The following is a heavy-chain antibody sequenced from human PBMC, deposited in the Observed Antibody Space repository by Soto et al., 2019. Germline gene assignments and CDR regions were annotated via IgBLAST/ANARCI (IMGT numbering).Heavy chain of an antibody. V-gene: IGHV3-13*04. CDR2: IGTAGDT. D-gene: IGHD3-10*01. CDR3: ARGPRYGSGSYFWGGAFDI. J-gene: IGHJ3*02. Sequence: PGGSLRLSCAASGFTFSSYDMHWVRQATGKGLEWVSAIGTAGDTYYPGSVKGRFTISRENAKNSLYLQMNSLRAGDTAVYYCARGPRYGSGSYFWGGAFDIWGQGTMVTVSS. CDR1: GFTFSSYD.